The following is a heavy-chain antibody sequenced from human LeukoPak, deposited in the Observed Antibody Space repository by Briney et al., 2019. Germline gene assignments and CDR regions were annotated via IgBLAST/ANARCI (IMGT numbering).Heavy chain of an antibody. Sequence: SETLSLTCTVSGGSISSYYWSWIRQPPGKGLEWIGYIYYSGSTNYKSSLKSRVTISVDTSKNQFSLKLSSVTAADTAVYYCARVGIAARRVYYYMDVWGKGTTVTVSS. CDR3: ARVGIAARRVYYYMDV. CDR2: IYYSGST. CDR1: GGSISSYY. V-gene: IGHV4-59*01. J-gene: IGHJ6*03. D-gene: IGHD6-6*01.